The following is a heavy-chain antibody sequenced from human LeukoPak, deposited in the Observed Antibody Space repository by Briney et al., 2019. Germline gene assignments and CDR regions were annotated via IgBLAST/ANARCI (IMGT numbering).Heavy chain of an antibody. V-gene: IGHV3-33*06. D-gene: IGHD3-10*01. CDR2: IWYDGSNK. CDR3: AKDRLWFGELSWFDP. J-gene: IGHJ5*02. CDR1: GFTFSSYA. Sequence: GGSLRLSCAASGFTFSSYAMSWVRQAPGKGLEWVAVIWYDGSNKYYADSVKGRFTISRDNSKNTLYLQMNSLRAEDTAVYYCAKDRLWFGELSWFDPWGQGTLVTVSS.